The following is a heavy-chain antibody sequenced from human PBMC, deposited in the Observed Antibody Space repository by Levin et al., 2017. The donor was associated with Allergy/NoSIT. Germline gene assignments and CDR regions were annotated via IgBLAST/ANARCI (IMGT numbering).Heavy chain of an antibody. Sequence: SETLSLTCTVSGDSISRGDYYWTWIRQLPGKGLEWIGFIPRSGSATYNPSLKSRLTLSLDTSKNHFSLKLASVTVADTAIYYCARDECAWFGECYGPDVWGQGTTVIISS. J-gene: IGHJ6*02. V-gene: IGHV4-31*03. D-gene: IGHD3-10*01. CDR3: ARDECAWFGECYGPDV. CDR1: GDSISRGDYY. CDR2: IPRSGSA.